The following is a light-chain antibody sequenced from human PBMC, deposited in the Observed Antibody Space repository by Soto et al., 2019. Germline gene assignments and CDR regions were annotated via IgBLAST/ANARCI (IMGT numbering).Light chain of an antibody. Sequence: QSVLTQPPSASGNPGQGVTISCSGSTPNIGSNYVYWYQQLPETAPTLLIYRNNQRPSGVPDRFSGSKSGTSASLAISVLRSHYEAEYFNATWYDSLSGFYVFGTATKLTVL. V-gene: IGLV1-47*01. CDR3: ATWYDSLSGFYV. CDR1: TPNIGSNY. J-gene: IGLJ1*01. CDR2: RNN.